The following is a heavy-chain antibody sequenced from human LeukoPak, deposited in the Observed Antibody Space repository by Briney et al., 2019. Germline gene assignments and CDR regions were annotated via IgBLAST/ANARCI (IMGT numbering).Heavy chain of an antibody. CDR3: ARGTLYSDYVFWSGYYYRGGYFDY. CDR1: GGSFSGYY. CDR2: INHSGST. Sequence: PLETLSLTCAVYGGSFSGYYWSWIRQPPGKGLEWIGEINHSGSTNYNPSLKSRVTISVDTSKNQFSLRLSSVTAADTAVYYCARGTLYSDYVFWSGYYYRGGYFDYGGQGPLVTVSS. V-gene: IGHV4-34*01. D-gene: IGHD3-3*01. J-gene: IGHJ4*02.